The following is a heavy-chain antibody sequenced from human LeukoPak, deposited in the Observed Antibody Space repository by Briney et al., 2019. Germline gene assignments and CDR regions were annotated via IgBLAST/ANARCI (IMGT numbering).Heavy chain of an antibody. CDR1: GFTFISYS. J-gene: IGHJ4*02. V-gene: IGHV3-48*02. CDR2: ISSGSSTI. CDR3: VRSTRGDY. Sequence: PGGSLRLSCAASGFTFISYSMNWVRQAPGKGLEWVSHISSGSSTIYYADSVKGRFTISRGDAKNSLYLQMNSLRDEDTAVYYCVRSTRGDYWGQGTLVTVSS.